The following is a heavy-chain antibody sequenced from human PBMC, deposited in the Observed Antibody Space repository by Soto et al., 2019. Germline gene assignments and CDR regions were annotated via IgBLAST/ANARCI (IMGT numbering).Heavy chain of an antibody. Sequence: QVQLVQSGAEVKKPGASVKVSCKASGYSFTSHGISWVRQAPGQGLEWMGWISGNSGDTNYAQKPQGRVTVTTDTSTSTAYMELRSLSSEDTAAYYCARMVRGSNIDYYPYIDVWGKGTTVTVSS. V-gene: IGHV1-18*01. CDR2: ISGNSGDT. CDR1: GYSFTSHG. J-gene: IGHJ6*03. D-gene: IGHD3-10*01. CDR3: ARMVRGSNIDYYPYIDV.